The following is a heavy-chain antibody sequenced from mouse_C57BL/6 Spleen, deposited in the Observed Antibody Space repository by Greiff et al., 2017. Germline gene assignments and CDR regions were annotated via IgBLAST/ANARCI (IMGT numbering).Heavy chain of an antibody. J-gene: IGHJ4*01. Sequence: EVKVVESEGGLVQPGSSMKLSCTASGFTFSDYYMAWVRQVPEKGLEWVANINYDGSSTYYLDSLKSRFIISRDNAKNILYLQMSSLKSEDTATYYCARGGTPDAMDYWGQGTSVTVSS. CDR2: INYDGSST. V-gene: IGHV5-16*01. CDR3: ARGGTPDAMDY. CDR1: GFTFSDYY. D-gene: IGHD3-3*01.